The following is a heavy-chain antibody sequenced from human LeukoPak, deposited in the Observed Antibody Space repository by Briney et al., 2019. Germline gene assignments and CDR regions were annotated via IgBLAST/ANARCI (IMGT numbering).Heavy chain of an antibody. Sequence: GGSLRLSCAASGFTFSSHAMSWVRQAPGKGLEWVSAISGSGGSTYYADSVKGRFTISRDNSKNTLYLQMNSLRAEDTAVYYCAKVMRYYYDSSGLDYWGQGTLVTVSS. D-gene: IGHD3-22*01. CDR2: ISGSGGST. J-gene: IGHJ4*02. CDR1: GFTFSSHA. CDR3: AKVMRYYYDSSGLDY. V-gene: IGHV3-23*01.